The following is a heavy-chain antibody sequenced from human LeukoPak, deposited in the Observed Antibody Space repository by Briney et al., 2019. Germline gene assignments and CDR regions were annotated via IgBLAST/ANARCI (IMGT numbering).Heavy chain of an antibody. CDR2: ISYDGSNK. CDR1: GFTFSSYV. D-gene: IGHD3-9*01. Sequence: GGSLRLSCAASGFTFSSYVMHWVRQAPGKGLEWVAVISYDGSNKYYADSVKGRFTISRDNSKNTLYLQMNSLRAEDTAVYYCARDFTNYYDILAHDAFDIWGQGTMVTVSS. V-gene: IGHV3-30*04. J-gene: IGHJ3*02. CDR3: ARDFTNYYDILAHDAFDI.